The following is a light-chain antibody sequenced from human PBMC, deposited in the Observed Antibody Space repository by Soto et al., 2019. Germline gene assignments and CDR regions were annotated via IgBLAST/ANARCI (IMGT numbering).Light chain of an antibody. CDR1: SSDVGGYNY. CDR2: DVT. V-gene: IGLV2-14*01. CDR3: SSYTSSSSLWV. J-gene: IGLJ1*01. Sequence: QSALTQPASESGSPGQSITISCTGTSSDVGGYNYVSWYQQHPGKAPKLMIYDVTNRPSGVSNRFSGSKSGNTASLTISGLQAEDEADYYCSSYTSSSSLWVFGTGTKLTVL.